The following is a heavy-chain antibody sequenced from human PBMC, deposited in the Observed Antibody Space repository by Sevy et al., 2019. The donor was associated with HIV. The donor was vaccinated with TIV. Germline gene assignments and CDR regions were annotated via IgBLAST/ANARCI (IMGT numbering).Heavy chain of an antibody. CDR2: IYYNGHI. J-gene: IGHJ4*02. CDR3: AGENAWGRGYS. Sequence: SETLSLTCTVSGGCMTSLYWNWIRQPPGKGLEWIANIYYNGHINYNPSLKSRVTLSLDTSKNQFSLRLSSVTAADTAMYYCAGENAWGRGYSWGLGTLVTVSS. CDR1: GGCMTSLY. D-gene: IGHD1-26*01. V-gene: IGHV4-59*08.